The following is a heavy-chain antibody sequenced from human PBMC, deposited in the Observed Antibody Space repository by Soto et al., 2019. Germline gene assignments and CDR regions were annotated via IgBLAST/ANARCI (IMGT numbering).Heavy chain of an antibody. Sequence: PSETLSLTCTVSGVSISTGGYYWSWIRQHPGKGLECIGYINYSGSPFYNPSLKSRVTISVDTSKRQFSLRLRSVTAADTAVYYGASSRYEWNDGIFYWAQGALVTVSS. V-gene: IGHV4-31*03. J-gene: IGHJ4*02. D-gene: IGHD1-1*01. CDR2: INYSGSP. CDR1: GVSISTGGYY. CDR3: ASSRYEWNDGIFY.